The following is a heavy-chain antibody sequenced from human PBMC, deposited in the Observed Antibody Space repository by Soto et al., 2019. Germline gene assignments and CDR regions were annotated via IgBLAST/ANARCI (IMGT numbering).Heavy chain of an antibody. J-gene: IGHJ5*02. V-gene: IGHV4-34*01. Sequence: SETLSLTCAVYGGSFSGYYWSWIRQPPGKGLEWIGEINHSGSTNYNPSLKSRVTISVDTSKNQFSLKLSSVTAADTAVYYCASRPRFLEWLAKFDPWGQGTLVTVSS. CDR3: ASRPRFLEWLAKFDP. D-gene: IGHD3-3*01. CDR2: INHSGST. CDR1: GGSFSGYY.